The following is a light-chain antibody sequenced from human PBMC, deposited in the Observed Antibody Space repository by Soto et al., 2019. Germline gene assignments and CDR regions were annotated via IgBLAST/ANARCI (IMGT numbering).Light chain of an antibody. J-gene: IGKJ1*01. V-gene: IGKV1-5*03. CDR2: KAS. Sequence: CRASQSISSWLAWYQQKPGKAPKLLIYKASSLESGVPSRFSGSGHGTAFTLGLRSLQSYDSAPPFYLQPRTSAWKLAEGTKVDIK. CDR1: QSISSW. CDR3: LQPRTSAWK.